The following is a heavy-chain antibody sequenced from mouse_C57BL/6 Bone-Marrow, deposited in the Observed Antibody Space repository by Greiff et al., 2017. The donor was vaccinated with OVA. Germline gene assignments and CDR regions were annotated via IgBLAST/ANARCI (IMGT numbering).Heavy chain of an antibody. CDR2: ISNGGGST. Sequence: EVQRVESGGGLVQPGGSLKLSCAASGFTFSDYYMYWVRQTPEKRLEWVAYISNGGGSTYYPDTVKGRFTISRDNAKNTLYLQMSRLKSEDTAMYYCAREGFYPWFDYWGQGTTLTVSS. V-gene: IGHV5-12*01. CDR1: GFTFSDYY. CDR3: AREGFYPWFDY. J-gene: IGHJ2*01. D-gene: IGHD1-1*01.